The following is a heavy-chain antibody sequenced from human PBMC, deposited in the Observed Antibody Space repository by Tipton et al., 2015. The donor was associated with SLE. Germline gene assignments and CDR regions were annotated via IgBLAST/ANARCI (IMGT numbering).Heavy chain of an antibody. V-gene: IGHV4-61*02. CDR2: IYTSGST. CDR1: GGSISSGSYY. CDR3: ARDRVSGYSYQNLRAVMDV. Sequence: TLSLTCTVSGGSISSGSYYWSWIRQPAGKGLEWIGRIYTSGSTNYNPSLKSRVTISVDTSKNQFSLKLSSVTAADTAVYYCARDRVSGYSYQNLRAVMDVWGQGTTVTVSS. J-gene: IGHJ6*02. D-gene: IGHD5-18*01.